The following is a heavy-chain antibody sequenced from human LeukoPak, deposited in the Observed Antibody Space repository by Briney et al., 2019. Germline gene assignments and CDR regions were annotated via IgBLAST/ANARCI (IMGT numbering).Heavy chain of an antibody. CDR2: IYYSGST. CDR3: ARDPDERLAFDI. V-gene: IGHV4-59*01. CDR1: GGSISSYY. D-gene: IGHD2-21*02. Sequence: SETLSLTCTVSGGSISSYYWSWIRQPPGKGPEWIGYIYYSGSTNYNPSLKSRVTISVDTSKNQFSLKLSAVTAADTAVYYCARDPDERLAFDIWGQGTMVTVSS. J-gene: IGHJ3*02.